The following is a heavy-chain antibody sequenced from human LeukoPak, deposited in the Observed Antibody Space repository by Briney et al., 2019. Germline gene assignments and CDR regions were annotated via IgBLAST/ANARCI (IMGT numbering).Heavy chain of an antibody. V-gene: IGHV3-30*18. Sequence: PGRSLRLSCAASGFTFSSYGMHWVRQAPGKGLEWVAVISYDGSNKYYADSVKGRFTISRDNSKNTLYLQMNSLRAEDTAVYYCAKDRLGYYDSSGYAGAFDIWGQGTMVTVSS. CDR2: ISYDGSNK. CDR3: AKDRLGYYDSSGYAGAFDI. CDR1: GFTFSSYG. J-gene: IGHJ3*02. D-gene: IGHD3-22*01.